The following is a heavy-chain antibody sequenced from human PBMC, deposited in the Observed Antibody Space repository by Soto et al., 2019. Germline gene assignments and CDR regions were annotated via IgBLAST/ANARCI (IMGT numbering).Heavy chain of an antibody. D-gene: IGHD3-10*01. CDR2: VIPILGMA. CDR3: ATNYGSGSTHFDC. CDR1: EGTFNSYT. J-gene: IGHJ4*02. Sequence: QVQLVQSGAEVKKPGSSVKVSCTASEGTFNSYTISWVRQAPGQGLEWMGRVIPILGMANFAQKFQGRVMITADKATSTASMVRSSLRSDDTDVYYCATNYGSGSTHFDCWGQGTLVTVSS. V-gene: IGHV1-69*02.